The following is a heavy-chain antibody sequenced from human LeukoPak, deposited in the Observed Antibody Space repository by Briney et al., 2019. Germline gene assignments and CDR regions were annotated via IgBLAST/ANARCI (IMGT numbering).Heavy chain of an antibody. CDR3: ANVPGDY. V-gene: IGHV3-7*02. CDR1: GFTFSNYC. D-gene: IGHD6-6*01. CDR2: IKEDGSEK. Sequence: GGSLRLSCVASGFTFSNYCMGCVRQAPGKGLERVANIKEDGSEKNYVDSVKGRFTISRDNAKKSLYLQMNSLRAEDTAVNSCANVPGDYWGQGTLVTVSS. J-gene: IGHJ4*02.